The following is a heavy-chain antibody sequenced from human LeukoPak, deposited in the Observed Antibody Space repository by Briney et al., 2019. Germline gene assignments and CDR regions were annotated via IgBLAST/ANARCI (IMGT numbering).Heavy chain of an antibody. CDR2: INPNSGGT. V-gene: IGHV1-2*02. D-gene: IGHD3-3*01. J-gene: IGHJ4*02. CDR1: GYTFTGYY. Sequence: ASVKASCKASGYTFTGYYMHWVRQAPGQGLEWMGWINPNSGGTNYAQKFQGRVTMTRDTSISTAYMELSSVTAADTAVYYCARSGGYDFWSGSVDYWGQGTLVTVSS. CDR3: ARSGGYDFWSGSVDY.